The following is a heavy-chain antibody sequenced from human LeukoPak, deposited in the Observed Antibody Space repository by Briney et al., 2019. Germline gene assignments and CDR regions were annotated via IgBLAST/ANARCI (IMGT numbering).Heavy chain of an antibody. V-gene: IGHV1-2*06. CDR1: GYTFTGYY. Sequence: AAVKVSCKASGYTFTGYYMHWVRQAPGQGLEWMGRINPNRGGTNYAQKLQGRDLMNRDTSISTAYMELSRLRSDAPAVYYCARDLSGAPDNWFDPWGQGTLVTVSS. J-gene: IGHJ5*02. CDR2: INPNRGGT. CDR3: ARDLSGAPDNWFDP. D-gene: IGHD2-8*02.